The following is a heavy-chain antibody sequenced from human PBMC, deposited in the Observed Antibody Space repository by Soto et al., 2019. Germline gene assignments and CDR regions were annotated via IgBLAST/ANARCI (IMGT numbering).Heavy chain of an antibody. Sequence: GASVKVSCKASGYSFTSYAVHWVRQAPGQRPEWMGWINVGKGNTKYSQKFQGRVTITRDTSASTAYMELSSLRSEDTAVYYCARLSIAAAYYYGMDFWGQGTTVTVSS. D-gene: IGHD6-13*01. CDR2: INVGKGNT. V-gene: IGHV1-3*01. CDR3: ARLSIAAAYYYGMDF. CDR1: GYSFTSYA. J-gene: IGHJ6*02.